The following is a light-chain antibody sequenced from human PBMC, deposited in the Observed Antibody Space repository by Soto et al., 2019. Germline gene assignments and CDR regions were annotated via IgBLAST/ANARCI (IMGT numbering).Light chain of an antibody. CDR3: QQRYSARWT. Sequence: DIQMTQSPSSLSASVGDRVTITCRASQPVTNYLSWYQQQPGKAPKLFIYAASRLQSGGPSRFSGGGSGRDFTLTISSFLPEECETYYCQQRYSARWTLCQGSTVDMK. CDR2: AAS. J-gene: IGKJ1*01. V-gene: IGKV1-39*01. CDR1: QPVTNY.